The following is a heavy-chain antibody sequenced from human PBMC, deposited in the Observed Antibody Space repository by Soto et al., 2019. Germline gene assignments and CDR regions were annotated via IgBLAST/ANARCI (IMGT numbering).Heavy chain of an antibody. CDR1: GGSISSFTYY. V-gene: IGHV4-39*01. J-gene: IGHJ5*02. CDR3: ARRERYYGSPGWFDP. D-gene: IGHD3-10*01. CDR2: VYYNENT. Sequence: SETLSLTCSVSGGSISSFTYYWGWIRQPPGKGLEWIGTVYYNENTYYNPSLKSRVTITVDTAKNQCSLNLRSVTAADTAMYFCARRERYYGSPGWFDPGGPGTLVTVSS.